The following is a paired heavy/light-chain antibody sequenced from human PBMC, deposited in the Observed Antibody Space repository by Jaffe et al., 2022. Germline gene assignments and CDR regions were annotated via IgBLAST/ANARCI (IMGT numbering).Light chain of an antibody. CDR2: WAS. V-gene: IGKV4-1*01. J-gene: IGKJ1*01. CDR3: QQYYSSPPT. CDR1: QSVSSSSNNKTF. Sequence: DIVMTQSPDSLAVSLGERATLNCKSSQSVSSSSNNKTFLAWYQHKPGQPPKLLIYWASTRESGVPDRFSGSGSGTDFTLTISSLQAEDVAVYYCQQYYSSPPTFGQGTKVEIK.
Heavy chain of an antibody. CDR3: ARGIAANATVWFAP. CDR2: IYYSGSA. D-gene: IGHD6-13*01. CDR1: GDPLSTYY. Sequence: QVQLQESGPGVVKPSETLSLTCSVSGDPLSTYYWSWIRQPPGKGLEWIGYIYYSGSASYSPSLKSRVTMSVDTSKNHFSLELKSVTAADTAVYYCARGIAANATVWFAPWGQGTQVTVSS. J-gene: IGHJ5*02. V-gene: IGHV4-59*12.